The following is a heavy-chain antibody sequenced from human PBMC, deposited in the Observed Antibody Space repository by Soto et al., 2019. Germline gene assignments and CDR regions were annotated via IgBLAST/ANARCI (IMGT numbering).Heavy chain of an antibody. CDR3: ARQTGVFGHYFDY. D-gene: IGHD3-16*01. CDR2: IYYNGNT. J-gene: IGHJ4*02. Sequence: QLRLQEAGPGLVKPSETLSLTCTVSGGSTSSSSYYWGWIRQPPGKGPEWIGAIYYNGNTYYNPSLKSRVTMSVDTSKNQFSLKLSSATAADTAMYYCARQTGVFGHYFDYWGQGTLVTVSS. CDR1: GGSTSSSSYY. V-gene: IGHV4-39*01.